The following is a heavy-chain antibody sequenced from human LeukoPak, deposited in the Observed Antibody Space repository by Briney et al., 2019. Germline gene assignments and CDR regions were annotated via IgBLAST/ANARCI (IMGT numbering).Heavy chain of an antibody. Sequence: GGSLRLSCAASGFTYSSSAMSWVRQAPGKGLEWVSAISNNGGYTYYADSVQGRFTISRDNSKSTLCLQMNSLRAEDTAVYYCAKQLGYCSDGSCYFPYWGQGTLVTVSS. J-gene: IGHJ4*02. V-gene: IGHV3-23*01. D-gene: IGHD2-15*01. CDR3: AKQLGYCSDGSCYFPY. CDR2: ISNNGGYT. CDR1: GFTYSSSA.